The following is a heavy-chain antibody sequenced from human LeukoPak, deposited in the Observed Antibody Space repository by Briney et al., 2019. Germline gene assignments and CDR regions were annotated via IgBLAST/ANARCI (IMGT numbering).Heavy chain of an antibody. CDR1: GYTFTSYD. CDR2: INPSGGST. Sequence: ASVKVSCKASGYTFTSYDINWVRQAPGQGLEWMGIINPSGGSTSYAQKFQGRVTMTRDTSTSTVYMELSSLRSEDTAVYYCAREVKVYGDYEDWGQGTLVTVSS. CDR3: AREVKVYGDYED. V-gene: IGHV1-46*01. D-gene: IGHD4-17*01. J-gene: IGHJ4*02.